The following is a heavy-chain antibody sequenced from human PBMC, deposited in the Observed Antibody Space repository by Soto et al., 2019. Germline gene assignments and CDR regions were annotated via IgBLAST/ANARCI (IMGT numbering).Heavy chain of an antibody. J-gene: IGHJ5*02. CDR3: ARGRYYYGSGSYDNWFDP. D-gene: IGHD3-10*01. Sequence: SETLSLTCTVSGGSISSGGYYWSWIXQHPGKGLEWIGYIYYSGSTYYNPSLKSRVTISVDTSKNQFSLKLSSVTAADTAVYNCARGRYYYGSGSYDNWFDPWGQGTLVTVSS. CDR1: GGSISSGGYY. CDR2: IYYSGST. V-gene: IGHV4-31*03.